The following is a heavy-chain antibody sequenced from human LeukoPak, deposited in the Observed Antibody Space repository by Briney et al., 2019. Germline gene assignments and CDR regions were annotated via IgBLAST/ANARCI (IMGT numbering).Heavy chain of an antibody. Sequence: SETLSLTCTVSGGSISSSSYYWGWIRQPPGKGLEWIGSIYYSGSTYYNPSLKSRVTISVDSSKTQFSLKLSSVTAADTAVYYCARQNYYDSSGYTLVDYWGQGTLVTVSS. D-gene: IGHD3-22*01. CDR2: IYYSGST. J-gene: IGHJ4*02. CDR1: GGSISSSSYY. V-gene: IGHV4-39*01. CDR3: ARQNYYDSSGYTLVDY.